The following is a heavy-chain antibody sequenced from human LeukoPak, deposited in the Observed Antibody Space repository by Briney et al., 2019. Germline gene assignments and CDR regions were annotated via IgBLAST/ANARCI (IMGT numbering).Heavy chain of an antibody. CDR1: GSSIVTYS. CDR3: ARHREEVATIHDDAFDI. D-gene: IGHD5-24*01. J-gene: IGHJ3*02. V-gene: IGHV4-4*09. Sequence: SETLSLTCTVSGSSIVTYSWSWIRQPPGKALEWVGYIYTTGSTHYNPSLKSRVTMSLDTSKNQLSLRLSSVTAAATAVFYCARHREEVATIHDDAFDIWGQGTMVTVSS. CDR2: IYTTGST.